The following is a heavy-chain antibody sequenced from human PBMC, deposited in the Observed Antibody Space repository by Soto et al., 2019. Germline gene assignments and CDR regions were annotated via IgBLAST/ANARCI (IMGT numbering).Heavy chain of an antibody. Sequence: QVQLLEPGPGLVQPSQTLSLICSVSGASISSGGYYWSWIRQRPGGGLEWLGFIYYSWMSHYNPSLKSRATISVDTTKNQFSLKLISVTAADTAVYYCARTEWIQLWFDYWGQGALVTVS. CDR2: IYYSWMS. J-gene: IGHJ4*02. CDR3: ARTEWIQLWFDY. V-gene: IGHV4-31*03. D-gene: IGHD5-18*01. CDR1: GASISSGGYY.